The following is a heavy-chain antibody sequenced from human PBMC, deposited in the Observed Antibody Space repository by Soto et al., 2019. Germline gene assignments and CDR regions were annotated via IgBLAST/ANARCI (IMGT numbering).Heavy chain of an antibody. D-gene: IGHD2-2*01. Sequence: SRRLSCAGSGFTFSSYGMHWVRQAPGKGLEWVAVIWYDGSNKYYADSVKGRFTISRDNSKNTLYLQMNSLRAEDTAVYYCARDVSRSRLRYCSCTSCRPPGGMAVGAQGTTVPVS. CDR1: GFTFSSYG. CDR2: IWYDGSNK. J-gene: IGHJ6*02. CDR3: ARDVSRSRLRYCSCTSCRPPGGMAV. V-gene: IGHV3-33*01.